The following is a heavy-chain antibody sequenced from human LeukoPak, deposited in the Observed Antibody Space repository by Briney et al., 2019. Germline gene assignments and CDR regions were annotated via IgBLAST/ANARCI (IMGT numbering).Heavy chain of an antibody. Sequence: GGSLRLSCAASGFTFSSYEMNWVRQAPGKGLEWVSYISSSGSTIYYADSVKGRFTISRDNAKNSLYLQMNSLRAEDTAVYYCARDSGCYTGNNWFDPWGQGTLVTVSS. D-gene: IGHD1-26*01. V-gene: IGHV3-48*03. CDR2: ISSSGSTI. J-gene: IGHJ5*02. CDR3: ARDSGCYTGNNWFDP. CDR1: GFTFSSYE.